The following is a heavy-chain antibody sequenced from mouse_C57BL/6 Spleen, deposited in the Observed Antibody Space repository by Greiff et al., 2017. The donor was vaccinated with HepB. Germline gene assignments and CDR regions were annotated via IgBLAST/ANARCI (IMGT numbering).Heavy chain of an antibody. CDR2: INPSTGGT. CDR1: GYSFTGYY. Sequence: VQLQQSGPELVKPGASVKISCKASGYSFTGYYMHWVKQSSEKSLEWIGEINPSTGGTSYNQKFKGKATLTVDKSSSTAYMQLKSLTSEDSAVYYCARRGGFDDYWGQGTTLTVSS. J-gene: IGHJ2*01. V-gene: IGHV1-43*01. CDR3: ARRGGFDDY.